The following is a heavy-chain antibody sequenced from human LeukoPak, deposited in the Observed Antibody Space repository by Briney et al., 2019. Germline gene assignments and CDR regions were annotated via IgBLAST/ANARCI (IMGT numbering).Heavy chain of an antibody. Sequence: PSETLSLTCAVYGGSFSIYYWGWIRQPPGKGLEWIGEINHSGSTNYNPSLKSRDTISVDTSKNQFSLKLSSVTAADTAVYYCARGLARKDAFDIWGQGTMVTVSS. CDR2: INHSGST. V-gene: IGHV4-34*01. J-gene: IGHJ3*02. CDR1: GGSFSIYY. CDR3: ARGLARKDAFDI.